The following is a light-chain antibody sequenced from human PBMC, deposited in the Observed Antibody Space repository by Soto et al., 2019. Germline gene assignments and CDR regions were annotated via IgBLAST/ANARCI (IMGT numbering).Light chain of an antibody. Sequence: QSVLTQPPSVSGAPGQRVTISCTGSSSNIGAGYDVHWYQQLPGTAPKLLIYGNSNRPSGVPDRFSGSKSGTSASLAITGLQAEDEADYYCQSYDSRRSRSVFGTGTKVTVL. CDR3: QSYDSRRSRSV. CDR2: GNS. J-gene: IGLJ1*01. V-gene: IGLV1-40*01. CDR1: SSNIGAGYD.